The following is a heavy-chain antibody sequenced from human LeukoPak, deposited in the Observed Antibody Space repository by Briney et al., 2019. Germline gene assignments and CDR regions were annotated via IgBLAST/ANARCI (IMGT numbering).Heavy chain of an antibody. Sequence: SETLSLTCTVSGGSISSYYWSWIRQPPGKGLEWIGEINHSGSTNYNPSLKSRVTISVDTSKNQFSLKLSSVTAADTAVYYCARLDCSSTSCYLHYWGQGTLVTVSS. CDR2: INHSGST. D-gene: IGHD2-2*01. J-gene: IGHJ4*02. CDR3: ARLDCSSTSCYLHY. CDR1: GGSISSYY. V-gene: IGHV4-34*01.